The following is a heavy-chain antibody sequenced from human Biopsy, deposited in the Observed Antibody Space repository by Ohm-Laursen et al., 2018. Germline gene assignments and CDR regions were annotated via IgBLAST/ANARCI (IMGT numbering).Heavy chain of an antibody. Sequence: SLRLSCAAPGFTFNVYSIVWVRQAPGKGLEWVSSITSRTSSTYYADSVKGRVTISRDNANNSVSLQMNNLRVDDTAVYYCARWYGDLFYYYNGMDVWGQGTTVTVS. J-gene: IGHJ6*02. CDR1: GFTFNVYS. D-gene: IGHD3-10*01. V-gene: IGHV3-21*01. CDR3: ARWYGDLFYYYNGMDV. CDR2: ITSRTSST.